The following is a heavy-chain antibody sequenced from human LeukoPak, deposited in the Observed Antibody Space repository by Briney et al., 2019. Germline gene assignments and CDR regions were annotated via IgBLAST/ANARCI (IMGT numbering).Heavy chain of an antibody. CDR2: IYYSGST. D-gene: IGHD2/OR15-2a*01. Sequence: PSETLSLTCTVSGGSISSGRYYWSWIRQHPGKGLEWIGYIYYSGSTYYNPSLKSRVTISVDTSKNQFSPKLSSVTAADTAVYYCARSFVSSALYYYYGMDVWGQGTTVTVSS. V-gene: IGHV4-31*03. J-gene: IGHJ6*02. CDR3: ARSFVSSALYYYYGMDV. CDR1: GGSISSGRYY.